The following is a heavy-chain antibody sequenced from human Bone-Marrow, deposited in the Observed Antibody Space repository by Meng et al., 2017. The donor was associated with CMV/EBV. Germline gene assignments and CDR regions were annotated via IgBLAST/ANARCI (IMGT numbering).Heavy chain of an antibody. CDR1: GFTFSSYW. V-gene: IGHV3-30*02. CDR3: AKDYQRSSPYGMDV. J-gene: IGHJ6*02. D-gene: IGHD1-26*01. Sequence: GESLKISCAASGFTFSSYWMHWVRQAPGKGLEWVAFIRYDGSNKYYADSVKGRFTISRDNSKNTLYLQMNSLRAEDTAVYYCAKDYQRSSPYGMDVWGQGTTVTVSS. CDR2: IRYDGSNK.